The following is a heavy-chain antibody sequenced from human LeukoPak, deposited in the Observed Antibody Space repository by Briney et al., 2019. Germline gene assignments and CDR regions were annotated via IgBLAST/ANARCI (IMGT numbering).Heavy chain of an antibody. CDR2: IYYSGST. J-gene: IGHJ4*02. D-gene: IGHD3-22*01. CDR3: ARLYYDSSGYYQICYFDY. V-gene: IGHV4-39*01. CDR1: GCSISSSSYY. Sequence: SETLSLTCTVSGCSISSSSYYWGWIRQPPGKGLEWIGSIYYSGSTYYNPSLKSRVTISVDTSKNQFSLNLSSVTAADTAVYYCARLYYDSSGYYQICYFDYWGQGTLVTVSS.